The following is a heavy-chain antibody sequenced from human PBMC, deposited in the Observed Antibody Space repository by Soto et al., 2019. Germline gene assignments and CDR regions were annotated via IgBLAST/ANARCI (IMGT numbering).Heavy chain of an antibody. J-gene: IGHJ1*01. CDR2: INAGNGNT. D-gene: IGHD3-22*01. CDR1: GYTFTSYA. Sequence: ASVKVSCKASGYTFTSYAMHWVRQAPGQRLEWMGWINAGNGNTKYSQKFQGRVTITRDTSASTAYMEMCSLRSEDTAVYYCAGDLYYYHSSGYYYKRLLQRWGQGTLVTVSS. V-gene: IGHV1-3*01. CDR3: AGDLYYYHSSGYYYKRLLQR.